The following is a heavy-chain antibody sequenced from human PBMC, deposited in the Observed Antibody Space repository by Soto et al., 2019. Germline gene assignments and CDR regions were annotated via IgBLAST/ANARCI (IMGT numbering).Heavy chain of an antibody. CDR1: GDTFNRYT. J-gene: IGHJ4*01. V-gene: IGHV1-69*02. CDR2: IIPMSPMP. CDR3: ARGEGDNANWYAS. D-gene: IGHD2-21*01. Sequence: QVQLVQSGAEVKKPGSSVNVACKASGDTFNRYTISWVRQAPGQGLEWMGRIIPMSPMPIYAQKFRVRVTFTVEKSTTSVDMELCSRSTDDTSAYYSARGEGDNANWYASWGHGSLVTGSS.